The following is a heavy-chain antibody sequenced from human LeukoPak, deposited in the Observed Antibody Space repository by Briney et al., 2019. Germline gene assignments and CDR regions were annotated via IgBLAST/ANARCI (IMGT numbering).Heavy chain of an antibody. V-gene: IGHV1-2*02. D-gene: IGHD2-15*01. Sequence: ASVKVTCKASGYTFTGYYIHWVRQAPGQGLEWMGWINPDSGGTTYAQKFQGRLAMTRDTSISKAYMELSGLRSGDTAIYYCARDRLRVAATNSHHWGQGTLVTVSS. CDR1: GYTFTGYY. J-gene: IGHJ5*02. CDR2: INPDSGGT. CDR3: ARDRLRVAATNSHH.